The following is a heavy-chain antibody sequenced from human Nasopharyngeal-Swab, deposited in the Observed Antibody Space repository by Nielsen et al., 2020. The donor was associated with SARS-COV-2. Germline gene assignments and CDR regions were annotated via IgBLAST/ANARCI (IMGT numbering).Heavy chain of an antibody. Sequence: GGSLRLSCSASGFTFSSYAMHWVRQAPGKGLEYVSAISSNGGSTYYADSVKGRFTISRDNSKNTPYLQMSSLRAEDTAVYYCVKADRYYDIFTGYPLTDYYYYGMDVWGQGTTVTVSS. CDR2: ISSNGGST. J-gene: IGHJ6*02. V-gene: IGHV3-64D*06. CDR3: VKADRYYDIFTGYPLTDYYYYGMDV. D-gene: IGHD3-9*01. CDR1: GFTFSSYA.